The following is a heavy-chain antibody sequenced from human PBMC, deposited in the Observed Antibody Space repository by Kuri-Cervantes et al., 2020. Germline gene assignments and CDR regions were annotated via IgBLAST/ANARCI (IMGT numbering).Heavy chain of an antibody. CDR1: GFTFSSYS. CDR2: ISYDGSNK. Sequence: LSLTCAASGFTFSSYSMNWVRQAPGKGLEWVAVISYDGSNKYYADSVKGRFTISRDNSKNTLYLQMNSLRAEDTAVYYCAKSGTDTAMVNFDYWGQGTLVTVSS. D-gene: IGHD5-18*01. CDR3: AKSGTDTAMVNFDY. V-gene: IGHV3-30*18. J-gene: IGHJ4*02.